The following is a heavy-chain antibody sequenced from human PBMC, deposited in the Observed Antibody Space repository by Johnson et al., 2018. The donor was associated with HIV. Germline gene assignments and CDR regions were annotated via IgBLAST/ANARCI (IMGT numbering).Heavy chain of an antibody. CDR3: ARGKYCTNGICYTKGAFDI. CDR2: IYSGGST. V-gene: IGHV3-53*01. J-gene: IGHJ3*02. D-gene: IGHD2-8*01. Sequence: EVQLVESGGGLIQPGGSLRLSCAASGFTVSSNYMSWVRQAPGKGLEWVSVIYSGGSTYYADSVKGRFTISRDNSKNTLYLQMNSLRAEDTALYYCARGKYCTNGICYTKGAFDIWGQGTMVTVSS. CDR1: GFTVSSNY.